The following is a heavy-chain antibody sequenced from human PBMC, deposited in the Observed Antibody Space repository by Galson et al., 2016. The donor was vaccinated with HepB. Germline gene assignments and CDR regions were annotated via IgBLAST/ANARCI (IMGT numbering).Heavy chain of an antibody. Sequence: SLRLSCATSGITFWSSAVTWVRQAPGKGPEWVSTISGRGDETFYTDGVGGRFTISRDRFKSTVYLQMTSLRTEDSAVYFCAKGGHFSFHDYWGQGTLVTVSS. D-gene: IGHD2-21*01. V-gene: IGHV3-23*01. CDR2: ISGRGDET. CDR3: AKGGHFSFHDY. CDR1: GITFWSSA. J-gene: IGHJ4*02.